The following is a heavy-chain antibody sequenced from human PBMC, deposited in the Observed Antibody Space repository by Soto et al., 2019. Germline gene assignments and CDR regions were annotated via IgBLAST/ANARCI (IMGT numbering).Heavy chain of an antibody. CDR3: ARITGRHLDY. CDR2: IYSSGYT. J-gene: IGHJ4*02. CDR1: GASITRSTWY. V-gene: IGHV4-39*02. D-gene: IGHD1-20*01. Sequence: KTSETLSLTCMVSGASITRSTWYWGWVRQPPGKGLEWIGSIYSSGYTYYDPSLRGRVTISVDTSKNHFSLSLTSVTAADTAFYYCARITGRHLDYWGQGILVTVSS.